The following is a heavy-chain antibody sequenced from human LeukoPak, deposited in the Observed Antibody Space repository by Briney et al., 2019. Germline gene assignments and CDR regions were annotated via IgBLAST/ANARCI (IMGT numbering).Heavy chain of an antibody. CDR1: GFTFSSYW. CDR2: IKQDGSGSTM. J-gene: IGHJ4*02. V-gene: IGHV3-7*01. Sequence: GGSLRLSCAASGFTFSSYWMSWVRQAPGKGLEWVANIKQDGSGSTMYYADSVAGRFTISRDNTKNSLYLQMNSLGAEDTAVYSCAPQHLFCSPATSPFKHFDYGGQGPLATVSS. D-gene: IGHD3-3*01. CDR3: APQHLFCSPATSPFKHFDY.